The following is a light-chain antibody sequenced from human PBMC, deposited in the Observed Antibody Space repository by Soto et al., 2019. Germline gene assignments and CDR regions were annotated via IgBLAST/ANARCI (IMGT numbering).Light chain of an antibody. V-gene: IGKV1-5*03. Sequence: DIQMTQSPSTLSASVGDRVTITCRASQSISSWLAWYQQKPGKAPKLLIYKASSLESGAPSRFSGCGSGTEFSLTISSLQPDDFAYYYCQQYNSFPTFGQGTKVEIK. J-gene: IGKJ1*01. CDR3: QQYNSFPT. CDR2: KAS. CDR1: QSISSW.